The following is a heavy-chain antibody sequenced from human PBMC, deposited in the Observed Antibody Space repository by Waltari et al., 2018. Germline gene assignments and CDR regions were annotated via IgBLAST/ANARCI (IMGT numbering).Heavy chain of an antibody. D-gene: IGHD1-20*01. V-gene: IGHV4-4*07. J-gene: IGHJ3*02. CDR3: ARDPWYNWNPGAFDI. CDR2: IYTSGST. Sequence: QVQLQESGPGLVKPSETLSLTCTVSGGSISSYYWSWIRQPAGKGLEWLWRIYTSGSTDHNPSLKSRVTMSVDTSKNQFSLKLSSVTAADTAVYDCARDPWYNWNPGAFDIWGQGTMVTVSS. CDR1: GGSISSYY.